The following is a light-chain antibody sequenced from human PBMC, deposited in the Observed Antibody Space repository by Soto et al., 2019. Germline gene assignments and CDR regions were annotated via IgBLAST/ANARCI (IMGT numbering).Light chain of an antibody. CDR3: QQYYSYPLT. CDR2: AAS. J-gene: IGKJ1*01. Sequence: AIRMTQSPSSLSASTGDRVTITCRASQGISSYLAWYQQKPGKAPKLLIYAASTLQSGVPSRFSGIGSGTDFTLTISCLQSEDFATYYCQQYYSYPLTFGQGTKVEIK. CDR1: QGISSY. V-gene: IGKV1-8*01.